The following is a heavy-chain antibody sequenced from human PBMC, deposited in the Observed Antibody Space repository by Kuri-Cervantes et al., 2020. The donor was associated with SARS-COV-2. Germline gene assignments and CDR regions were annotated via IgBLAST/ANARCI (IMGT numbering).Heavy chain of an antibody. CDR2: ISYDGSNK. Sequence: GESLKISCAASGFTFSSYAMHWVRQAPGKGLEWVAVISYDGSNKYYADSVKGRFTISRDNSKNTLYPQMNSLRAEDTAVYYCARDGYDSSGYYLDYWGQGTLVTVSS. V-gene: IGHV3-30-3*01. D-gene: IGHD3-22*01. CDR3: ARDGYDSSGYYLDY. J-gene: IGHJ4*02. CDR1: GFTFSSYA.